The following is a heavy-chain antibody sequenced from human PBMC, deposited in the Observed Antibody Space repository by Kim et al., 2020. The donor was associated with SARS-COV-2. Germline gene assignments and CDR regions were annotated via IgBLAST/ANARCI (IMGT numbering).Heavy chain of an antibody. V-gene: IGHV3-9*01. CDR2: ISWNSGSI. CDR1: GFTFDDYA. CDR3: AKAVVGATEYYFDY. Sequence: GGSLRLSCAASGFTFDDYAMHWVRQAPGKGLELVSGISWNSGSIGYADSVKGRFTISRDNAKNSLYLQMNSLRAEDTALYYCAKAVVGATEYYFDYWGQGTLVTVSS. J-gene: IGHJ4*02. D-gene: IGHD1-26*01.